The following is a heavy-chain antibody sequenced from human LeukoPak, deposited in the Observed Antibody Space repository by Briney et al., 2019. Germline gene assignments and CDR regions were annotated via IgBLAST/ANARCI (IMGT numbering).Heavy chain of an antibody. Sequence: PGGSLRLSCAASGFTFSSYSMNWVRQAPGKGLEWVSSISSSSSYIYYADSVKGRFTISRDNSKNTLYLQMNSLRAEDTAVYYCAKGLLLWFGGAESIEAFDYWGQGTLVTVSS. D-gene: IGHD3-10*01. CDR2: ISSSSSYI. V-gene: IGHV3-21*01. CDR1: GFTFSSYS. J-gene: IGHJ4*02. CDR3: AKGLLLWFGGAESIEAFDY.